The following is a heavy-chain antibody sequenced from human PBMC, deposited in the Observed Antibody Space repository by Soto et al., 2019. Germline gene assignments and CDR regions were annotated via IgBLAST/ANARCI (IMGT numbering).Heavy chain of an antibody. CDR2: ISSSGSTI. J-gene: IGHJ4*02. D-gene: IGHD6-19*01. CDR1: AFTFSSYE. Sequence: PGGSLRLSCAASAFTFSSYEMNWVRQAPGKGLEWVSYISSSGSTIYYADSVKGRFTISRDNAKNSLYLQMNSLRAEDTAVYYCAREKLSRGSGSHRFDYWGQGTLVTVSS. CDR3: AREKLSRGSGSHRFDY. V-gene: IGHV3-48*03.